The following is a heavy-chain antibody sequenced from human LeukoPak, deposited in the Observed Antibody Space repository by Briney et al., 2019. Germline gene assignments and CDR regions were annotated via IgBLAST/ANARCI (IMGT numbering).Heavy chain of an antibody. J-gene: IGHJ4*02. V-gene: IGHV4-59*01. CDR2: IYYSGST. D-gene: IGHD3-16*02. Sequence: SETLSLTCTVSGGSISSYYWSWIRQPPGKGLEWSGYIYYSGSTNYNPSLKSRVTISVDTSKNQFSLKLSSVTAAATAVYYCASFYQAYYFDYWGQGTLVTVSS. CDR1: GGSISSYY. CDR3: ASFYQAYYFDY.